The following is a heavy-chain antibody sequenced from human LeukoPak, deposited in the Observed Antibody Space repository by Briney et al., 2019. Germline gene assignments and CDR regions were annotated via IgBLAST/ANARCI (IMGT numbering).Heavy chain of an antibody. CDR1: GYTFTRNG. D-gene: IGHD6-19*01. V-gene: IGHV1-18*04. CDR2: ISAYNGNT. Sequence: VASVKVSCKASGYTFTRNGISWVRRAPGQGLEWMGWISAYNGNTNYAQKLQGRVTMTTDTSTSTAYMELRSLRSDDTAVYYCARAGNAVAGTRGDYWGQGTLVTVSS. J-gene: IGHJ4*02. CDR3: ARAGNAVAGTRGDY.